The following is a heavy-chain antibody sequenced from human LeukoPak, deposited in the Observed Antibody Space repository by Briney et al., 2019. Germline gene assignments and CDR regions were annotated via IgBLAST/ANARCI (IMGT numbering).Heavy chain of an antibody. D-gene: IGHD6-13*01. V-gene: IGHV3-23*01. J-gene: IGHJ5*02. CDR1: GFTFSSYA. CDR2: ISGSGGST. CDR3: AKALSGGSSWTAET. Sequence: GGSLRLSCAASGFTFSSYAMSWVRQAPGKGLDWVSAISGSGGSTYYADSVKGRFTISRDNSKNALYLQLNSLRAEDTAVYYCAKALSGGSSWTAETWGQGTLVTVSS.